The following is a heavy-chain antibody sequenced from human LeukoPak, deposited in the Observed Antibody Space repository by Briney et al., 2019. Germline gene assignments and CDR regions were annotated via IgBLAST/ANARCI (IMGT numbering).Heavy chain of an antibody. CDR2: TYYTGST. D-gene: IGHD3-9*01. V-gene: IGHV4-61*01. Sequence: PSETLSVTCTVSGGSVSRGMYYWSWIRQPPGEGLEWVAYTYYTGSTNYNTCLKSRVTILLNTSKNQFSLKLSSVTAADKAVYYCARGGDILTGYCFDYWGQGTLVTVSS. J-gene: IGHJ4*02. CDR1: GGSVSRGMYY. CDR3: ARGGDILTGYCFDY.